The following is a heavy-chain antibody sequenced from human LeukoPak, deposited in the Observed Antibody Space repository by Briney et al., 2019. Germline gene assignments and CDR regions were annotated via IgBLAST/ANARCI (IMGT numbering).Heavy chain of an antibody. D-gene: IGHD4-17*01. CDR2: INPNSGGT. CDR3: ASLVRTTTVTTGAGY. J-gene: IGHJ4*02. CDR1: GYTFTGYY. Sequence: ASVKVSCTASGYTFTGYYMHWVRQAPGQGLEWMGWINPNSGGTNYAQKFQGRVTMTRDTSISTAYMELSRLRSDDAAVYYCASLVRTTTVTTGAGYWGQGTLVTVSS. V-gene: IGHV1-2*02.